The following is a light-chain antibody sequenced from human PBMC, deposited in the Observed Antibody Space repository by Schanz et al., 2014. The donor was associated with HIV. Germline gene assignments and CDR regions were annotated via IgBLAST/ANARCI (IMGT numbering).Light chain of an antibody. CDR3: LQHNMYPYT. CDR1: RSVSNY. CDR2: KAS. Sequence: DIQMTQSPSPLSASIGDRVTITCRASRSVSNYLAWYQQKPGKPPKLLIYKASNLESGVPSRFSGSGSGTEFTLTISSLQPDDLATYSCLQHNMYPYTFGQGTKLEIK. J-gene: IGKJ2*01. V-gene: IGKV1-5*03.